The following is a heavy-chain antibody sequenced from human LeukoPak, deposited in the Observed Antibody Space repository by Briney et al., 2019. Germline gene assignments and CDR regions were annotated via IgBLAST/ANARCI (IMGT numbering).Heavy chain of an antibody. CDR3: ARWNNDWEFDY. D-gene: IGHD1/OR15-1a*01. CDR2: IKEDGTEE. V-gene: IGHV3-7*05. J-gene: IGHJ4*02. CDR1: GFTFSSSW. Sequence: GGSLRLSCAASGFTFSSSWMTWVRQASGKGLEWVAHIKEDGTEEYYVDSVKGRFTISRDNAMNSLYLQMNSLRAEDTAVYYCARWNNDWEFDYWGQGTLVSVSS.